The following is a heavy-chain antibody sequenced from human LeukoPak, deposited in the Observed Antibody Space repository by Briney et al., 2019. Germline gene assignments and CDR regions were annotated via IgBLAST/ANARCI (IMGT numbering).Heavy chain of an antibody. CDR3: ARSRGGYGDYYFDY. Sequence: GASVKVSCKASGGTFSSYAISWVRQAPGQGLEWMGGIIPIFDTANYAQKFQGRVTITADESTSTAYMELSSLRSEDTAVYYCARSRGGYGDYYFDYWGHGTLVTVSS. CDR2: IIPIFDTA. V-gene: IGHV1-69*13. D-gene: IGHD4-17*01. CDR1: GGTFSSYA. J-gene: IGHJ4*01.